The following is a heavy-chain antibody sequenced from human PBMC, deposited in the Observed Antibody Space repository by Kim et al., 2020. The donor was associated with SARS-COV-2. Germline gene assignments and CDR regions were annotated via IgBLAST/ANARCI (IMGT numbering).Heavy chain of an antibody. CDR2: IYYSGST. CDR3: ARRGIGGNYPDAFDI. D-gene: IGHD4-4*01. J-gene: IGHJ3*02. V-gene: IGHV4-59*13. Sequence: SETLSLTCTASGGSISSYYWSWIRQPPGKGLEWIGYIYYSGSTNYNPSLKSRVTISVDTSKNQFSLKLSSVTAADTAVYYCARRGIGGNYPDAFDIWGQGTMVTVSS. CDR1: GGSISSYY.